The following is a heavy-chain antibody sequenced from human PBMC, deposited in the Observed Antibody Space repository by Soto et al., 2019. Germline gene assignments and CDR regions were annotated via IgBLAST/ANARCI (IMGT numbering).Heavy chain of an antibody. J-gene: IGHJ4*02. D-gene: IGHD2-2*01. CDR3: AIPLNIVVVPAAPQFSIDY. V-gene: IGHV3-23*01. CDR1: GFTFSSYA. CDR2: ISGSGGST. Sequence: GGSLRLSCAASGFTFSSYAMSWVRQAPGKGLEWVSAISGSGGSTYYADSVKGRFTISRDNSKNTLYLQMNSLRAEDTAVYYCAIPLNIVVVPAAPQFSIDYWGQGTLVTVSS.